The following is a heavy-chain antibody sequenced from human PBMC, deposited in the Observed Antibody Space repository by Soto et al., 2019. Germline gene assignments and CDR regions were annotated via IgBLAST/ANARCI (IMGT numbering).Heavy chain of an antibody. CDR3: ARYSGSYYVPIDY. CDR1: GGSISSSSYY. J-gene: IGHJ4*02. CDR2: IYYSGST. V-gene: IGHV4-39*07. D-gene: IGHD1-26*01. Sequence: SETLSLTCTVSGGSISSSSYYWGWIRQPPGKGLEWIGSIYYSGSTYYNPSLKSRVTISVDTSKNQFSLKLSSVTAADAAVYYCARYSGSYYVPIDYWGQGTLVTVSS.